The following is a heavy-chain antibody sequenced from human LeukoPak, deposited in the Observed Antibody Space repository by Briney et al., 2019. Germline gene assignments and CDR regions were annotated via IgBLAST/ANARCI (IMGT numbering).Heavy chain of an antibody. D-gene: IGHD1-7*01. CDR1: GFTFSSYW. J-gene: IGHJ4*02. V-gene: IGHV3-7*01. CDR2: IKQDGSEK. CDR3: AKDYFRTGTTELDFDY. Sequence: GGSLRLSCAASGFTFSSYWMSWVRQAPGKGLEWVANIKQDGSEKYYVDSVKGRFTISRDNAKNSLYLQMNSLRAEDTAVYYCAKDYFRTGTTELDFDYWGQGTLVTVSS.